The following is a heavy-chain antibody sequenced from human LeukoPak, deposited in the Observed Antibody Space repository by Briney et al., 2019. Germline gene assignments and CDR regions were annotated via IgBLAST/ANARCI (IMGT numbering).Heavy chain of an antibody. CDR2: IYYSGST. Sequence: SETLSLTCTVSGGSISTYYWSWIRQPPGKGLEWIGHIYYSGSTNYKPSLKSRVTISVDTSKKQFSLKLSSVTAADTAVYYYARSIDEIDNWFDPWGQGTLVTVSS. CDR3: ARSIDEIDNWFDP. V-gene: IGHV4-59*01. J-gene: IGHJ5*02. D-gene: IGHD2/OR15-2a*01. CDR1: GGSISTYY.